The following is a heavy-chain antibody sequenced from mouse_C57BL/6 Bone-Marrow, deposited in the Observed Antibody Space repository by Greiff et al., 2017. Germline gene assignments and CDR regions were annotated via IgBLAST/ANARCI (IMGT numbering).Heavy chain of an antibody. CDR1: GYTFTDYN. CDR3: ASMVTTGNWFAY. J-gene: IGHJ3*01. V-gene: IGHV1-18*01. D-gene: IGHD2-2*01. Sequence: DVQLQPSGPELVKPGASVKIPCKASGYTFTDYNMDWVKQSHGKSLEWIGDINPNNGGTIYNQKFKGKATLTVDKSSSTAYMELRSLTSEDTAVYYCASMVTTGNWFAYWGQGTLVTVSA. CDR2: INPNNGGT.